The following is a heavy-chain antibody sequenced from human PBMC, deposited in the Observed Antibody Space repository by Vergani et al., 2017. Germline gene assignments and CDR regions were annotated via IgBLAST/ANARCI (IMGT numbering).Heavy chain of an antibody. J-gene: IGHJ4*02. CDR1: GFSLSTNGVG. CDR2: IYWNDDK. Sequence: QITLKESGPTLVKPTQTLTLTCTFSGFSLSTNGVGVGWIRQPPGKALEWLALIYWNDDKSYSPSLKSRLTITKDTSKNQVVLTMTNMDPVDTATYYCAQTRYYDFWSGYSDWGQGTLVTVSS. CDR3: AQTRYYDFWSGYSD. V-gene: IGHV2-5*01. D-gene: IGHD3-3*01.